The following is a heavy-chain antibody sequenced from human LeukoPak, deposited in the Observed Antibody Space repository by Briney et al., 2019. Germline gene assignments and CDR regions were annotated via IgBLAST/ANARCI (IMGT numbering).Heavy chain of an antibody. CDR2: INWIGYST. J-gene: IGHJ6*03. Sequence: GGSLRLSCEASGFTFDDYGMSWVRQAPGKGLEWVSGINWIGYSTNYADSVKGRFTISRDNAKNSLYLQMNSLRAEDTALYYCARVPPINSAFRGYYYYMDVWGEGTTVTVSS. CDR3: ARVPPINSAFRGYYYYMDV. D-gene: IGHD3-10*01. V-gene: IGHV3-20*04. CDR1: GFTFDDYG.